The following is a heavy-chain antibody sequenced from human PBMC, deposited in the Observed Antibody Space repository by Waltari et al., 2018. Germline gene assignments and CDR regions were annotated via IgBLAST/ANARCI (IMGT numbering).Heavy chain of an antibody. CDR2: INRDGSEI. CDR3: ARDAYPYAVDV. J-gene: IGHJ6*02. Sequence: EVQLVESGGVLVQPGGSLILSFAASGFSLSTYWMSWARQPPGKGLEWVANINRDGSEIYYVDSVKGRFTISRDNAKNSLYLQMNSLRAEETAVYHCARDAYPYAVDVWGLGTTVTVSS. CDR1: GFSLSTYW. V-gene: IGHV3-7*01.